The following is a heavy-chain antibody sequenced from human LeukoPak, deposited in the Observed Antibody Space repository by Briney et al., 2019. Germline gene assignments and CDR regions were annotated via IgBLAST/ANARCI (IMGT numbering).Heavy chain of an antibody. CDR3: SRLRGYSYGYADY. J-gene: IGHJ4*02. CDR1: GFTITTTY. D-gene: IGHD5-18*01. Sequence: KAGGSLRLSCAASGFTITTTYMNWVRQAPGKGLEWVSSISSSSSYIYYADSVKGRFTISRDNAKNSLYLQMNSLRAEDTAVYYCSRLRGYSYGYADYWGQGTLVTVSS. V-gene: IGHV3-21*01. CDR2: ISSSSSYI.